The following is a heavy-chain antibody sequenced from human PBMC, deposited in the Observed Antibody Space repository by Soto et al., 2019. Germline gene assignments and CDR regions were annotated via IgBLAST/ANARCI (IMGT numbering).Heavy chain of an antibody. CDR3: ARVSSSWEYYFDY. Sequence: XSVKGSCKASGYTFTSYYMHWVRQAPGQGLEWMGIINPSGGSTSYAQKFQGRVTMTRDTSTSTVYMELSSLRSEDTAVYYCARVSSSWEYYFDYWGQGTLVTVSS. CDR2: INPSGGST. D-gene: IGHD6-13*01. V-gene: IGHV1-46*01. J-gene: IGHJ4*02. CDR1: GYTFTSYY.